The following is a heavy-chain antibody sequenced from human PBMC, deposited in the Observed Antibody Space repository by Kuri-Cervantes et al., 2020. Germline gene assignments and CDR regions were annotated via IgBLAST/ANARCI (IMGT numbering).Heavy chain of an antibody. J-gene: IGHJ4*02. V-gene: IGHV2-5*05. D-gene: IGHD3-22*01. CDR3: AHQGLYYYDSSGYYWGGFDY. CDR1: GFSLSISGVG. Sequence: SGPTLVKPTQTLTLTCTFSGFSLSISGVGVGWIRQPPGKALEWLALIYWDDDKRYGPSLKGRLTITKDTSKNQVVLTMTNMDPVDTATYYCAHQGLYYYDSSGYYWGGFDYWGQGTLVTVSS. CDR2: IYWDDDK.